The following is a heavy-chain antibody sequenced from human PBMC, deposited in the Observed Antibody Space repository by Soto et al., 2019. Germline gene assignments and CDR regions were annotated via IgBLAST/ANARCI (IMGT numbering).Heavy chain of an antibody. CDR2: ISWNSGSI. CDR1: GFTFDDYG. D-gene: IGHD3-10*01. J-gene: IGHJ4*02. Sequence: GGSLRLSCAASGFTFDDYGMHWVRQAPGKGLEWVSGISWNSGSIGYSDSVKGRFTISRDNAKNSLYLQMNSLRTEDTAFYYCAKDANYGSGSYFDYWGQGTLVTVSS. V-gene: IGHV3-9*01. CDR3: AKDANYGSGSYFDY.